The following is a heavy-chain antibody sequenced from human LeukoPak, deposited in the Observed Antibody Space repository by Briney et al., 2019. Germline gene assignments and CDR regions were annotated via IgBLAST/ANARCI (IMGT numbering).Heavy chain of an antibody. Sequence: GASVKVSCKASGGTFSSYAISWVRQAPGQGLEWMGGIIPIFGTANYAQKFQGRVTITTDESTSTAYMELSSLRSEDTAVYYCARESPPSSGWYSGLNYFDHWGQGTLVTVSS. J-gene: IGHJ4*02. V-gene: IGHV1-69*05. CDR3: ARESPPSSGWYSGLNYFDH. D-gene: IGHD6-19*01. CDR1: GGTFSSYA. CDR2: IIPIFGTA.